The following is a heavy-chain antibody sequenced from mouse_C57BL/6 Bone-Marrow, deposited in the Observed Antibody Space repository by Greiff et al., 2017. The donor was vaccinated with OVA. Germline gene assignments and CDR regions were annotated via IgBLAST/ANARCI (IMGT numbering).Heavy chain of an antibody. D-gene: IGHD1-1*01. CDR1: GYTFTSYG. J-gene: IGHJ2*01. V-gene: IGHV1-81*01. CDR2: IYPRSGNT. CDR3: ARGLLRFFDY. Sequence: VQVVESGAELARPGASVKLSCKASGYTFTSYGISWVKQRTGQGLEWIGEIYPRSGNTYYNEKFKGKATLTADKSSSTAYMELRSLTSDDSAVYFCARGLLRFFDYWGQGTTLTVSS.